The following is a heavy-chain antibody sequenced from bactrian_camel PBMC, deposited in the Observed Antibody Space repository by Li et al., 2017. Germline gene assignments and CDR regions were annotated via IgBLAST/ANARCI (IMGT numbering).Heavy chain of an antibody. Sequence: QVQLVESGGGSVQPLGSLRLSCAASEATKCMAWFRQAPGKERDEVATIDRFGFTTYTDSVKGRFTISRDNAKNTLYLQLNSLKTEDTAMYYCAGGPIYYTDSSYWGQGTQVTVS. V-gene: IGHV3S53*01. J-gene: IGHJ4*01. CDR3: AGGPIYYTDSSY. CDR1: EATKCM. D-gene: IGHD2*01. CDR2: IDRFGFT.